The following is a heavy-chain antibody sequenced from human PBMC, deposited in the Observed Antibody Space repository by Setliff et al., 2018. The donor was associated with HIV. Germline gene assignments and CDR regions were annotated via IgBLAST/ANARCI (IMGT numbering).Heavy chain of an antibody. CDR3: VSQPESRWQIEY. CDR2: VSHSGNT. CDR1: GYSISRGYF. J-gene: IGHJ4*02. V-gene: IGHV4-38-2*01. Sequence: ETLSLTCAVSGYSISRGYFWVWVRQPPGKGLEWIGGVSHSGNTDYNISLKSRDTTSIDNSNNHFSLKLRSVTAADTAVYYCVSQPESRWQIEYWGQGTLVTVSS. D-gene: IGHD3-10*01.